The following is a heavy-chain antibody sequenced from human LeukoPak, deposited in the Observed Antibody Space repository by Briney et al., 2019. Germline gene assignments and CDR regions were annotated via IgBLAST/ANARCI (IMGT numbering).Heavy chain of an antibody. CDR2: IYYNGIT. CDR3: ARSPVATVDWFDP. V-gene: IGHV4-30-4*01. Sequence: PSETLSLTCSVSGGSISRSDHYWSWIRQPPGKGLEWIGNIYYNGITYYNPSLKSRVTISVDKSKNQFSLKLSSVTAADTAVYYCARSPVATVDWFDPWGQGTLVTVSS. CDR1: GGSISRSDHY. D-gene: IGHD5-12*01. J-gene: IGHJ5*02.